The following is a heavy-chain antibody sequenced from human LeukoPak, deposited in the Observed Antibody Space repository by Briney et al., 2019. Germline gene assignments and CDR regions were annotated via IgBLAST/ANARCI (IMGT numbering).Heavy chain of an antibody. CDR2: INPNSGGT. D-gene: IGHD7-27*01. Sequence: ASVKVSCKASGYTFSGYYMHWVRQAPGQGLEWMGWINPNSGGTNYAQKFQGRVTMTRDTSISTAYMELSRLRSDDTAVYYCAGGNWGSRVFDYWGQGTLVTVSS. V-gene: IGHV1-2*02. CDR3: AGGNWGSRVFDY. CDR1: GYTFSGYY. J-gene: IGHJ4*02.